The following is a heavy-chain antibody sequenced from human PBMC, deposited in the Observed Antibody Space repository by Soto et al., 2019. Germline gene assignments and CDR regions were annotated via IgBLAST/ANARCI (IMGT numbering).Heavy chain of an antibody. CDR2: IYYSGST. Sequence: SETLSLTCTVSGGSISSYYWSWIRQPPGKGLEWIGYIYYSGSTNYNPSLKSRVTISVDTSKNQFSLKLSSVTAADTAVYYCARGWGYFDFSGTATLVTVSS. CDR1: GGSISSYY. J-gene: IGHJ4*02. D-gene: IGHD7-27*01. V-gene: IGHV4-59*01. CDR3: ARGWGYFDF.